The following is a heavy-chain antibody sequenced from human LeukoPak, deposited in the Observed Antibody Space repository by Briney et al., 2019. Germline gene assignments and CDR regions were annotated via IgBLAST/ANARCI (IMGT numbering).Heavy chain of an antibody. CDR2: IYHTGST. D-gene: IGHD4-23*01. V-gene: IGHV4-59*08. CDR3: ARHPSWPDYGGNYDY. J-gene: IGHJ4*02. Sequence: SETLSLTCTVSGGSIRGYYRSWIRQPPGKGLEWIAYIYHTGSTNYNPSLKSRVTISVDTSKNQFSLKLNSVTAADTAVYYCARHPSWPDYGGNYDYWGKGTLVIVSS. CDR1: GGSIRGYY.